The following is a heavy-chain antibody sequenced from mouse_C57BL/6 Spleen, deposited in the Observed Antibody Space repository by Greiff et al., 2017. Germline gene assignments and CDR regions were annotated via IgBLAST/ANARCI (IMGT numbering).Heavy chain of an antibody. V-gene: IGHV1-82*01. Sequence: VQLQQSGPELVQPGASVKISCKASGYAFSSSWMTWVKQRPGTGLEWIGRIYTGDGDTNYNGKFKGKATLTADKSSSTAYMQLSRLTSECSAVDFCASIDYGYDDYAMDYWGQGTSVTGSS. CDR2: IYTGDGDT. J-gene: IGHJ4*01. CDR1: GYAFSSSW. D-gene: IGHD2-2*01. CDR3: ASIDYGYDDYAMDY.